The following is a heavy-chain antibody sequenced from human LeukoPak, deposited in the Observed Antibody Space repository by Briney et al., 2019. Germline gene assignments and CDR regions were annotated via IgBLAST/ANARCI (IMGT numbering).Heavy chain of an antibody. J-gene: IGHJ6*03. V-gene: IGHV3-73*01. CDR2: IRSKANSYAT. CDR1: GFTFSGSA. Sequence: PGGSLRLSCAASGFTFSGSAMHWVRQASGKGLEWVGRIRSKANSYATAYAASVKGRFTIPRDDSKNTAYLQMNSLKTEDTAVYYCTSRPKYYYYMDVWGKGTTVTVSS. CDR3: TSRPKYYYYMDV.